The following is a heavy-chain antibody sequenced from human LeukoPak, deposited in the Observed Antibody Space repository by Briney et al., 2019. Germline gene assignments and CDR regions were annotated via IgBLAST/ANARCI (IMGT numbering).Heavy chain of an antibody. Sequence: SETLSLTCAVYGGSFSGYYWSWIRQPPGKWLEWIGEINHSGSTNYNPSLKSRVTISVDTSKNQFSLKLSSVTAADTAVYYCARVYYYDSSGYYFLDYWGQGTLVTVSS. V-gene: IGHV4-34*01. CDR2: INHSGST. CDR1: GGSFSGYY. J-gene: IGHJ4*02. CDR3: ARVYYYDSSGYYFLDY. D-gene: IGHD3-22*01.